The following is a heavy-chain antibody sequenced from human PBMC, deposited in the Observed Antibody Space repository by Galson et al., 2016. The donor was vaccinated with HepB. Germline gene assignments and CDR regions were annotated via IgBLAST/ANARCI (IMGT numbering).Heavy chain of an antibody. Sequence: SETLSLTCAVYGGSFNNYYWSWIRQPPGKGLQWIGEISHSGSTNYNPSLKSRVSISLDTSMNQLSLNVSSLTAADTAVYFCARGPWGAGMKFDYWGQGNLVTVSS. D-gene: IGHD3-16*01. CDR2: ISHSGST. V-gene: IGHV4-34*01. J-gene: IGHJ4*02. CDR3: ARGPWGAGMKFDY. CDR1: GGSFNNYY.